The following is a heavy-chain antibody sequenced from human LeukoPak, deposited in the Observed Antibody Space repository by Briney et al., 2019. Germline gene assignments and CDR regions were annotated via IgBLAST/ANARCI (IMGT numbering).Heavy chain of an antibody. V-gene: IGHV4-31*03. CDR1: GGPISSGGYY. J-gene: IGHJ6*02. CDR3: ARDWVYGMDV. CDR2: IYYSGST. Sequence: SETLSLTCTVSGGPISSGGYYWSWIRQHPGKGLEWIGNIYYSGSTYYNPSLKSRVTISVDTSKNQFSLKLSSVTAADTAVYYCARDWVYGMDVWGQGTTVTVSS. D-gene: IGHD3-16*01.